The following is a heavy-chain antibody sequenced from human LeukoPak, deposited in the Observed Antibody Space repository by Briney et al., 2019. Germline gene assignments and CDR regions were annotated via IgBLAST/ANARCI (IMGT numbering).Heavy chain of an antibody. V-gene: IGHV3-23*01. CDR3: ARAGWGGSYFDAFDL. CDR1: GFTFSNYA. CDR2: ITGSGGYT. D-gene: IGHD1-26*01. J-gene: IGHJ3*01. Sequence: GSLRLSCEASGFTFSNYAMNWVRQAPGKGLEWVSGITGSGGYTYYADPVKGRFSISRDNSKNTLYLQIKSLRTEDTAQYFCARAGWGGSYFDAFDLWGHGTMVTVSS.